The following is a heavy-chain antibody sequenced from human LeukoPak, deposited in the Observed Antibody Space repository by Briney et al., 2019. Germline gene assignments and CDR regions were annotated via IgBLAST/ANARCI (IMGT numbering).Heavy chain of an antibody. J-gene: IGHJ6*03. Sequence: ASVKVSCKASGYTFTNYYIHWVRQAPGQGLEWMGWINPNSGGTNYAQKFQGRVTMTRDTSISTAYMELSRLRSDDTAVYYCARDPATVTTYYYYYYYMDVWGKGTTVTVSS. V-gene: IGHV1-2*02. D-gene: IGHD4-17*01. CDR1: GYTFTNYY. CDR3: ARDPATVTTYYYYYYYMDV. CDR2: INPNSGGT.